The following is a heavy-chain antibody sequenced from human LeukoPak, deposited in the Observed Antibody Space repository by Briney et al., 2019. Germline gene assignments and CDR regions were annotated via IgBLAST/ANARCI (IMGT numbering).Heavy chain of an antibody. CDR3: ATEGGSGSYYGDDAFDM. J-gene: IGHJ3*02. CDR2: VKRKADDGTT. CDR1: GSSSLTPW. Sequence: PGGSLRLSCEASGSSSLTPWMSWVRQAPGKGREGVGRVKRKADDGTTDYAAPVQGRFTISRDDSKNTLSLQMNSLKTEDTAVYYCATEGGSGSYYGDDAFDMWGQGTMVTVSS. D-gene: IGHD3-10*01. V-gene: IGHV3-15*01.